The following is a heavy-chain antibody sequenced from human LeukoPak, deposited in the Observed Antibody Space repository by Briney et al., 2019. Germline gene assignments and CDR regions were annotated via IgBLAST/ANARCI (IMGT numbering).Heavy chain of an antibody. V-gene: IGHV4-59*01. D-gene: IGHD5-18*01. J-gene: IGHJ4*02. CDR1: GGSISSYY. CDR3: ARDRGYGYFDY. CDR2: IYYSGST. Sequence: MPSETLSLTCTVSGGSISSYYWSWVRQPPGRGLEWIGYIYYSGSTNYNPSLKSRVTISVDTSKNQFSLKLRSVTAADTAVYHCARDRGYGYFDYWGQGTLVTVSS.